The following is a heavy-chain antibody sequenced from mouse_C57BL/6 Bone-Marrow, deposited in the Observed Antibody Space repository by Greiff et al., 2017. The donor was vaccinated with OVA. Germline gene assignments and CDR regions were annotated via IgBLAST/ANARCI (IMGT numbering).Heavy chain of an antibody. Sequence: QVQLQQPGAELVKPGASVKLSCKASGYTFTSYWMQWVKQRPGQGLEWIGEIDPSDSYTNYNQKFKGKATLTVDTSSSTAYMQLSSLTSEDSAVYYCARRLFDDWGQGTTLTVSS. CDR3: ARRLFDD. CDR1: GYTFTSYW. V-gene: IGHV1-50*01. J-gene: IGHJ2*01. CDR2: IDPSDSYT. D-gene: IGHD1-2*01.